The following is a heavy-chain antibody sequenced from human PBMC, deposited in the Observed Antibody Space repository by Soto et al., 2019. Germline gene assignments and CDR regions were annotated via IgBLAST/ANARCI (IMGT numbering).Heavy chain of an antibody. CDR1: GGSISSYY. CDR2: IYYSGST. CDR3: ARGGSSSGYDYGYYMDV. J-gene: IGHJ6*03. Sequence: PSETLSLTCTVSGGSISSYYWSWIRQPPGKGLEWIGYIYYSGSTNYNPSLKSRVTISVDTSKNQFSLKLSSVTAADTAVYYCARGGSSSGYDYGYYMDVWGKGTTVTVSS. D-gene: IGHD5-12*01. V-gene: IGHV4-59*12.